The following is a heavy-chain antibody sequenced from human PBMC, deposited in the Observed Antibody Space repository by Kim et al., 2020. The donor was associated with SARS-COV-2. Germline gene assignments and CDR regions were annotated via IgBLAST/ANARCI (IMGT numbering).Heavy chain of an antibody. J-gene: IGHJ4*02. D-gene: IGHD2-2*01. CDR3: ARVARPYCSSTSCYSDFDY. CDR1: GGTFSSYA. CDR2: IIPIFGTA. V-gene: IGHV1-69*13. Sequence: SVKVSCKASGGTFSSYAISWVRQAPGQGLEWMGGIIPIFGTANYAQKFQGRVTITADESTSTAYMELSSLRSEDTAVYYCARVARPYCSSTSCYSDFDYWGQGTLVTVSS.